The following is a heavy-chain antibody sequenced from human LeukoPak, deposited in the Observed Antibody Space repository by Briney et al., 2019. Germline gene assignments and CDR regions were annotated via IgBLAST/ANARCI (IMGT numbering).Heavy chain of an antibody. CDR2: IYHSGST. CDR3: ARVKYSSGRFFDY. D-gene: IGHD6-19*01. V-gene: IGHV4-30-2*01. CDR1: GGSISSGGYS. Sequence: SETLSLTCAVSGGSISSGGYSWSWIRQPPGKGLEWIGYIYHSGSTYYNPSLKSRVTISVDRSKNQFSLKLSSVTAADTAVYYCARVKYSSGRFFDYWGQGTLVTVSS. J-gene: IGHJ4*02.